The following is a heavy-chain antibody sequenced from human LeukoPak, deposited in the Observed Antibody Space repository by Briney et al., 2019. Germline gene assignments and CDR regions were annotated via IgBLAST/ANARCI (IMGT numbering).Heavy chain of an antibody. CDR1: GFTFSDYY. V-gene: IGHV3-11*01. D-gene: IGHD1-26*01. Sequence: GGSLRLSCAASGFTFSDYYMSWIRQAPGKGLEWVSYISTSGTTFHYADSVKGRFTISRDNSKNTLYLQMNSLRAEDTAVYYCARLQSGIFDYWGQGTLVTVPS. J-gene: IGHJ4*02. CDR2: ISTSGTTF. CDR3: ARLQSGIFDY.